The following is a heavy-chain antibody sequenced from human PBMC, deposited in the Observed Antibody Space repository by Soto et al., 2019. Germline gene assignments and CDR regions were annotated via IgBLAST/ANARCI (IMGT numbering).Heavy chain of an antibody. CDR2: ISAYNGNT. CDR3: ARDSVSPPYNWFDP. V-gene: IGHV1-18*01. Sequence: GASVKVCCKASGYTFTSYGMSWVRQAPEQGLEWMGWISAYNGNTNYAQKLQGRVTMTTDTSTSTAYMELRSLRSDDTAVYYCARDSVSPPYNWFDPWGQGTLVTVSS. D-gene: IGHD6-19*01. J-gene: IGHJ5*02. CDR1: GYTFTSYG.